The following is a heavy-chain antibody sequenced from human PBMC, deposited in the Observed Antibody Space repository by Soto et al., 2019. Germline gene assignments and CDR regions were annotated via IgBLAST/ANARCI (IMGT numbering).Heavy chain of an antibody. CDR2: IYSSGGT. CDR1: GFTVSNNY. CDR3: ARDPTGIAASGSYN. Sequence: DVQLEESGGGLIQPGGSLRLSCAVSGFTVSNNYMTWVRQAPGKGLEWVSLIYSSGGTKYADSVRGRFTISRDNSKNTLYLQMNILKVEDTAVYYCARDPTGIAASGSYNWGQGILVTVSS. D-gene: IGHD6-13*01. V-gene: IGHV3-53*01. J-gene: IGHJ4*02.